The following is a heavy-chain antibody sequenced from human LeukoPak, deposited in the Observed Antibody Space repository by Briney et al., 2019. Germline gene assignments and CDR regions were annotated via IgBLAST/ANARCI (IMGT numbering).Heavy chain of an antibody. CDR1: GGSISSGSYY. Sequence: TLSLTCTGSGGSISSGSYYGSWIRTPAGKGLEWIERIYTSGSTNYNPSLKSRVTISVDTSKNQFSLKLGSVTAADTAVYYCARGRWSSSWYWFDPWGQGTLVTVSS. D-gene: IGHD6-13*01. J-gene: IGHJ5*02. CDR2: IYTSGST. CDR3: ARGRWSSSWYWFDP. V-gene: IGHV4-61*02.